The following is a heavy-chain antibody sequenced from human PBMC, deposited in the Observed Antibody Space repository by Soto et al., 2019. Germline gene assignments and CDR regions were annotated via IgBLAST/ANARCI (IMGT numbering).Heavy chain of an antibody. V-gene: IGHV4-30-2*01. CDR3: ARVRSGWGIDY. J-gene: IGHJ4*02. D-gene: IGHD6-19*01. CDR1: GGSISSGGYS. CDR2: IYHSGST. Sequence: QLHLQESGSGLVKPSQILSLTCAVSGGSISSGGYSWSWIRQPPGKGLNYIGYIYHSGSTYYNPSLRSRVAISVDRSQNQFSLKLSSVTAADTAVYYCARVRSGWGIDYWGQGTLVTVSS.